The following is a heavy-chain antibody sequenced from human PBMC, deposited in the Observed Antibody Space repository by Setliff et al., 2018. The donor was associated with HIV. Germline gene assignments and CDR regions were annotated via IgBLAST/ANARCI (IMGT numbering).Heavy chain of an antibody. CDR3: ARGPMSDYFYYYYMDV. V-gene: IGHV4-39*07. CDR2: ILYGGST. CDR1: GDSISRGSYY. J-gene: IGHJ6*03. D-gene: IGHD3-10*02. Sequence: SETLSLTCTVSGDSISRGSYYWGWIRQPPGKGLEWIGNILYGGSTYYNLSLKSRITMSVDTSKNRFSLKLSSVTAADTAVYFCARGPMSDYFYYYYMDVWGKGTTVTVSS.